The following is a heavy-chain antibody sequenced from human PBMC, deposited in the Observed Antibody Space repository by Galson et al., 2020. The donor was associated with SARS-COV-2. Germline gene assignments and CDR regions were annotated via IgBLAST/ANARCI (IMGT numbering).Heavy chain of an antibody. CDR3: ARIPVEMATMGHYYYYGMDV. V-gene: IGHV2-70*01. CDR2: IDWDDDK. CDR1: GFSLSTSGMC. Sequence: RVSGPTLVKPTQTLTLTCTFSGFSLSTSGMCVSWIRQPPGKALEWLALIDWDDDKYYSTSLKTRLTISKDTSKNQVVLTMTNMDPVDTATYYCARIPVEMATMGHYYYYGMDVWGQGTTVTVSS. D-gene: IGHD2-21*01. J-gene: IGHJ6*02.